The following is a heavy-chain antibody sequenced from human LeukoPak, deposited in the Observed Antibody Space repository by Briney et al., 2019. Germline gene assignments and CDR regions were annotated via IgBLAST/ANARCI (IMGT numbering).Heavy chain of an antibody. D-gene: IGHD6-19*01. Sequence: KPSETLSLTCTVSGGSISSYYWSWIRQPPGKGLEWIGYIYYSGSTNYNPSLKSRVTISVDTSKNQFSLKLSSVTAADTAVYYCARLGWQWLPDYWGQGTLVTVSS. CDR3: ARLGWQWLPDY. J-gene: IGHJ4*02. CDR2: IYYSGST. CDR1: GGSISSYY. V-gene: IGHV4-59*08.